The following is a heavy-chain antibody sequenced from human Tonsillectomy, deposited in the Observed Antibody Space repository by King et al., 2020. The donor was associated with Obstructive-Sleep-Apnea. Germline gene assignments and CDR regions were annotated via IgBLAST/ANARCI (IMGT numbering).Heavy chain of an antibody. V-gene: IGHV3-23*04. CDR1: GFSFSNIA. Sequence: VQLVESGGGLVQPGGSLRLSCAASGFSFSNIAMSWVRQAPGKGLEWVSAISGSGGSAHYADSVKGRFTISRDNSKNTLFLQMNTLRAEDTAVYYCAKDDYYYYGMDVWGQGTTVTVS. J-gene: IGHJ6*02. CDR3: AKDDYYYYGMDV. CDR2: ISGSGGSA.